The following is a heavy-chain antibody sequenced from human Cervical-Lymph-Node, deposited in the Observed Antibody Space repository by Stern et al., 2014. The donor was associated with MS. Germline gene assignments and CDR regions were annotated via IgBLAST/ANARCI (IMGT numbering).Heavy chain of an antibody. CDR2: ISWTSGSM. V-gene: IGHV3-9*01. Sequence: EVQLVESGGGLVQPGRSLRLSCAGSRFNFDDYAMHWVRPAPGRGLAWVSSISWTSGSMEYADSVKGRFTISRDNAKNSLYLQMDSLRVEDTAIYYCAKDISSGRWEAQYYYGMDVWGQGTTVTVSS. CDR1: RFNFDDYA. J-gene: IGHJ6*02. CDR3: AKDISSGRWEAQYYYGMDV. D-gene: IGHD6-19*01.